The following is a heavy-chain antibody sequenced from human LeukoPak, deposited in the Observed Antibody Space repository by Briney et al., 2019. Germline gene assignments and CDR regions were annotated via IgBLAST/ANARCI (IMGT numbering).Heavy chain of an antibody. J-gene: IGHJ4*02. Sequence: GGSLRLSCVASGFPFSSYSMTWVRQAPGKGLEWVANIKPDGTTKFYVDSVKGRFTVSRDNALNSLYLQMNSLRAEDTAIYYCARSIPYGTTWYGRSDYWGQGTLVTVSS. D-gene: IGHD6-13*01. V-gene: IGHV3-7*03. CDR3: ARSIPYGTTWYGRSDY. CDR1: GFPFSSYS. CDR2: IKPDGTTK.